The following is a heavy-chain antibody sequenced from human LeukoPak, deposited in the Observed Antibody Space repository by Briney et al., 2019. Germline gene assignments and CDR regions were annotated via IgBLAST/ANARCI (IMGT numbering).Heavy chain of an antibody. CDR3: AKASRSDASELTPFDY. J-gene: IGHJ4*02. CDR2: ISGSGAGT. Sequence: PGGSLTHTLPASRFTFSNYAMRWVRQAPAKEREWVAVISGSGAGTYYADSVKGRFTISRGNSKNTVYLQMNSLRAEDTALYYCAKASRSDASELTPFDYWGQGTLVTVSS. D-gene: IGHD3-10*01. CDR1: RFTFSNYA. V-gene: IGHV3-23*01.